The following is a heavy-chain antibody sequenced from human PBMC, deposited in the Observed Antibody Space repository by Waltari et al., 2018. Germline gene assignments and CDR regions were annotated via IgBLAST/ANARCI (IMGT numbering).Heavy chain of an antibody. D-gene: IGHD1-7*01. J-gene: IGHJ5*02. CDR1: GFTFSSYS. Sequence: VQLVESGGGVVQPGRSLRLSCAASGFTFSSYSMTWVRQAPGKGLEWVSYISSSSSTIYYADSVKGRFTISRDNAKNSLYLQMNSLRAEDTAVYYCAREIPEGWNYVDNWFDPWGQGTLVTVSS. V-gene: IGHV3-48*04. CDR3: AREIPEGWNYVDNWFDP. CDR2: ISSSSSTI.